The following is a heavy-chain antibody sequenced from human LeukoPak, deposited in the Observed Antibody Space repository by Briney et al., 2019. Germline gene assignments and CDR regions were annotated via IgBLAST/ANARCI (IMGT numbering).Heavy chain of an antibody. V-gene: IGHV3-15*01. CDR3: ARVKNYDILTGYYTAYYYGMDV. CDR1: GFTFSNAW. Sequence: GGSLRLSCAASGFTFSNAWMSWVRQAPGKGLEWVGRIKSKTDGGTTDYAAPVKGRFTISRDNSKNTLYLQMNSLRAEDTAVYYCARVKNYDILTGYYTAYYYGMDVWGKGTTVTVSS. J-gene: IGHJ6*04. D-gene: IGHD3-9*01. CDR2: IKSKTDGGTT.